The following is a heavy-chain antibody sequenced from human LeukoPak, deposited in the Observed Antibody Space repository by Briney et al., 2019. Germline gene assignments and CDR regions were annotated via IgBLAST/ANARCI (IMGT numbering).Heavy chain of an antibody. V-gene: IGHV3-66*01. CDR2: IYSGGST. J-gene: IGHJ4*02. CDR1: GFTVSSNY. Sequence: PGGSLRLSCAASGFTVSSNYMSWVRQAPGKGLEWVSVIYSGGSTYYADSVKGRFTISRDNSENTLYLQMNSLRAEDTAVYYCAREKDANFDYWGQGTLVTVSS. CDR3: AREKDANFDY.